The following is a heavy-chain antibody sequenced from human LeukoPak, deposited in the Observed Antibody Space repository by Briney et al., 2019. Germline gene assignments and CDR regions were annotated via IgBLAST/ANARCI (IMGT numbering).Heavy chain of an antibody. CDR3: AGRDGNYYFDY. D-gene: IGHD5-24*01. CDR1: GFTFSSYA. CDR2: ISGRGDRI. Sequence: GGSLRLSCAASGFTFSSYAMSWVRQAPGKGLEWVSTISGRGDRIDLADSVKGRFTISRDNSKNTLYLQLNGLRAEDTAVYYCAGRDGNYYFDYWGQGTPVTVSS. V-gene: IGHV3-23*01. J-gene: IGHJ4*02.